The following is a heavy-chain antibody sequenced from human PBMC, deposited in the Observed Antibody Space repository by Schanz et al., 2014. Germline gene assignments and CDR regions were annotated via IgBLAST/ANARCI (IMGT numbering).Heavy chain of an antibody. CDR1: GGTFSSYT. J-gene: IGHJ5*02. V-gene: IGHV1-69*08. CDR2: IIPVLAIA. D-gene: IGHD2-2*01. Sequence: QVQLVQSGAEVKKPGSSVKVSCTASGGTFSSYTISWIRQAPGQGLEWMGRIIPVLAIADYAQKFQGRVTMTADTSTSTAYMDLRSLRSDDTAVYYCARDRRRYCSTASCLHDNWFDPWGQGTLVTVSS. CDR3: ARDRRRYCSTASCLHDNWFDP.